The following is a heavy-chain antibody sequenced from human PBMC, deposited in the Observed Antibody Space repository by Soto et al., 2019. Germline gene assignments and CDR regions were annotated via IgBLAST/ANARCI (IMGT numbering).Heavy chain of an antibody. CDR3: ARDPAVTTTI. V-gene: IGHV3-53*01. CDR1: GFPVRGTY. J-gene: IGHJ4*02. Sequence: GGSMLLSWSASGFPVRGTYMSWVRQAPGKGLEWVSAIYSDDTTYYADSVKGRFSISRDSLRNTLYLQMNSLRADDTAVYYCARDPAVTTTIWGLGTLVTAPQ. CDR2: IYSDDTT.